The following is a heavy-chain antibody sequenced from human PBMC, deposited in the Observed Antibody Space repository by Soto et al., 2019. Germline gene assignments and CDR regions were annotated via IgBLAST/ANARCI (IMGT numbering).Heavy chain of an antibody. CDR2: VNPDGSET. CDR1: ELTLSRYW. J-gene: IGHJ5*01. Sequence: EMRLVESGGDLVQPGESLTISCAASELTLSRYWMTWVRQAPGKGLEGVGNVNPDGSETDFADFVRGRFTISRDNGKNSPYLQINRLGVDDTAVYFCARGKGWVDSWGQGTLVTVSS. CDR3: ARGKGWVDS. V-gene: IGHV3-7*05.